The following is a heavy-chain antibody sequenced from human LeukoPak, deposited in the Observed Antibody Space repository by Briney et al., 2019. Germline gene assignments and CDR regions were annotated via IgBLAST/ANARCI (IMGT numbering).Heavy chain of an antibody. CDR3: ASLLHTRYCSGGSCYSAFAGMDV. D-gene: IGHD2-15*01. CDR1: GGSISSYY. V-gene: IGHV4-59*08. J-gene: IGHJ6*02. CDR2: IYYSGST. Sequence: PSETLSLTCTVSGGSISSYYWSWIRQPPGKGLVWIGYIYYSGSTNYNPSLKSRVTISVDTSKNQFSLKLSSVTAADTAVYYCASLLHTRYCSGGSCYSAFAGMDVWGQGTTVTVSS.